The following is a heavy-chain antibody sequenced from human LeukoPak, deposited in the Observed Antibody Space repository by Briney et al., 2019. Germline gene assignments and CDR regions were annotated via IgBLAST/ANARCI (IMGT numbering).Heavy chain of an antibody. D-gene: IGHD1-26*01. V-gene: IGHV3-21*01. J-gene: IGHJ4*02. Sequence: QAPGKGLEXVSSXSSSSSYIYYADSVKGRFTISRDNAKNSLYLQMNSLRAEDTAVYYCARDASVYSGSLPPFDYWGQGTLVTVSS. CDR3: ARDASVYSGSLPPFDY. CDR2: XSSSSSYI.